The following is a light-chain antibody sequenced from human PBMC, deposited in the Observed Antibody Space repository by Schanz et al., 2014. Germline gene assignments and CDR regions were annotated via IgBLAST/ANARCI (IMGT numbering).Light chain of an antibody. CDR3: QQYKSYSSIT. CDR1: QSVSSNY. CDR2: DAS. J-gene: IGKJ5*01. Sequence: EIVLTQSPGTLSLSPGERATLSCRASQSVSSNYLAWYQQKPGQAPRLLIHDASTRATGIPGRFSGSGSGTEFTLTISSLQPDDFATYYCQQYKSYSSITFGQGTRLEIK. V-gene: IGKV3-20*01.